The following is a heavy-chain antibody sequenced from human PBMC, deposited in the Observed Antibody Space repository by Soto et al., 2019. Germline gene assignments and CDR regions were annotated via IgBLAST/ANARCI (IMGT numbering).Heavy chain of an antibody. CDR3: ARQGVDYDFWCGYWDYYYYYYMDV. J-gene: IGHJ6*03. V-gene: IGHV1-3*01. Sequence: ASVKVSCKASGYTFTSYAMHWVRQAPGQRLEWMGWINAGNGNTKYSQKFQGRVTMTRDTSTSTVYMELSSLRSEDTAVYYCARQGVDYDFWCGYWDYYYYYYMDVWGKGTTVTVSS. CDR2: INAGNGNT. D-gene: IGHD3-3*01. CDR1: GYTFTSYA.